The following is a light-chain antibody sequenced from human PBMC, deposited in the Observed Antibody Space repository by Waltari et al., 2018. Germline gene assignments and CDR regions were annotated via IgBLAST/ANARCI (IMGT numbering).Light chain of an antibody. CDR2: DTS. V-gene: IGKV3-11*01. J-gene: IGKJ4*02. CDR3: QQRRDLPVT. Sequence: LLTQSPAILPSSPADRASLSCRPSQSVANYLSWDQQKPGQAPRLLIYDTSIRATGIPARFSGSGFGADFSLTISSLEPEDFAVYYCQQRRDLPVTFGGGTKVEIK. CDR1: QSVANY.